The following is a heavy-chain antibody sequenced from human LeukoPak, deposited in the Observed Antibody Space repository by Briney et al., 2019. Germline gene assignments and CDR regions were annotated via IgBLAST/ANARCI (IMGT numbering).Heavy chain of an antibody. CDR1: GYTFTSYY. CDR2: INPSGGST. Sequence: ASVKVSCKASGYTFTSYYMHWVRQAPGQGLEWMGIINPSGGSTSYAQKFQGRVTITRDTSTSTVYMELSSLRSEDTAVYYCARELAGDYYDSSGYYPFDYWGQGTLVTVSS. D-gene: IGHD3-22*01. J-gene: IGHJ4*02. CDR3: ARELAGDYYDSSGYYPFDY. V-gene: IGHV1-46*01.